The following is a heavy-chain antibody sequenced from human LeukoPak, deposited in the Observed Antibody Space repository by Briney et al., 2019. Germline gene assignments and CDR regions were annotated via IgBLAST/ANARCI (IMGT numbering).Heavy chain of an antibody. J-gene: IGHJ4*02. CDR2: IYYSGST. Sequence: SGTLSLTCTVSGGSISSYYWSWIRQPPGKGLEWIGYIYYSGSTNYNPSLKSRVTISVDTSKNQFSLKLSSVTAADTAVYYCARRPDYYDSSGYYYFDYWGQGTLVTVSS. CDR3: ARRPDYYDSSGYYYFDY. CDR1: GGSISSYY. D-gene: IGHD3-22*01. V-gene: IGHV4-59*01.